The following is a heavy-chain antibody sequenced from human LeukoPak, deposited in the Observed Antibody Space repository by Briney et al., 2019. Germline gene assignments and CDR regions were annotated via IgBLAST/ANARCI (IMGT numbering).Heavy chain of an antibody. CDR1: GFTFRSYA. CDR2: ITGGGDT. J-gene: IGHJ4*02. V-gene: IGHV3-23*01. Sequence: PGGSLRLSCAASGFTFRSYAMSWVRQAPARGLEWVSSITGGGDTFYADSVKGRFTLSRDDSRNIVYLQLNNLRLEDTAVYYCGKANWVSNAHAIWGGPGTLVTGSS. D-gene: IGHD3-16*01. CDR3: GKANWVSNAHAIW.